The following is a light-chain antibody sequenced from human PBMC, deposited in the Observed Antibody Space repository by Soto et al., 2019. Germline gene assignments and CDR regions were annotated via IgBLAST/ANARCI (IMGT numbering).Light chain of an antibody. J-gene: IGLJ1*01. Sequence: QSVLTQPASVSGSPGQSITISCTGTSSDVGAYTFVSWYQQHPDKVPKLMIFDVSRRPSGVSDLFSGSKSGNTASLTISGLQPEDEADYYCSSYTSSSTHVFGSGTKLTVL. CDR1: SSDVGAYTF. V-gene: IGLV2-14*03. CDR3: SSYTSSSTHV. CDR2: DVS.